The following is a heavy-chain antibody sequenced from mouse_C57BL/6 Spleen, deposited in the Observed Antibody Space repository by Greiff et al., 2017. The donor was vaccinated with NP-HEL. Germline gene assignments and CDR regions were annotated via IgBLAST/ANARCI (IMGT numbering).Heavy chain of an antibody. D-gene: IGHD2-3*01. Sequence: GGGLVLPKGSFNLSCSASGFCFHTYALNWVRHSPGKGFAWVARLRSTSNNYATYYADSVKDRFTISRDDSESMLYLQMNNLKTEDTAMYYCVRQENDGYYFDYWGQGTTLTVSS. V-gene: IGHV10-1*01. CDR3: VRQENDGYYFDY. J-gene: IGHJ2*01. CDR2: LRSTSNNYAT. CDR1: GFCFHTYA.